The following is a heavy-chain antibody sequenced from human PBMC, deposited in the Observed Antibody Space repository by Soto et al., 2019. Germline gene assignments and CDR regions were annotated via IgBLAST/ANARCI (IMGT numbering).Heavy chain of an antibody. CDR2: IKQDGSDK. V-gene: IGHV3-7*05. CDR1: GFTFSTFW. J-gene: IGHJ4*02. CDR3: ASRYLEYYTSASYSEPYDW. D-gene: IGHD3-9*01. Sequence: GSLRLSCAASGFTFSTFWMSWVRQAPGKGLEWVATIKQDGSDKYYVDSVKGRFTISRDNTKKSLYLQMNSLRAEDTAVYYCASRYLEYYTSASYSEPYDWWGQGTLVTVSS.